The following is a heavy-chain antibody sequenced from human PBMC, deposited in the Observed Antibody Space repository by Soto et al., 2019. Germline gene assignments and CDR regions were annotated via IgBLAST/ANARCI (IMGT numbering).Heavy chain of an antibody. CDR1: GGSISSGGYY. CDR3: ARGTYYYYGMDV. J-gene: IGHJ6*02. V-gene: IGHV4-31*03. Sequence: QVQLQESGPGLVKPSQTLSLTCTVSGGSISSGGYYWSWIRQHPGKGLECIGYIYYSGTTYYNPSLKSRVTISGDTSKNQFSLKLSSVTAADTAVYYCARGTYYYYGMDVWGQGTTVTVSS. CDR2: IYYSGTT. D-gene: IGHD1-7*01.